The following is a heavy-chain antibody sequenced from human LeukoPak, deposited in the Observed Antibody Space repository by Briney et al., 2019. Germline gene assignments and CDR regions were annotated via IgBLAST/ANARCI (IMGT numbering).Heavy chain of an antibody. V-gene: IGHV3-30*02. CDR2: TRYDGSHS. D-gene: IGHD5-18*01. Sequence: PGGSLRLSCAASGFAFSTYGMHWLRQAPGKGREWVAFTRYDGSHSEYEVSVKGRFSIARDDSKSTLYLQMNSLRAEDTGVYYCARDNSYGFMGCMDYWGQGTRVSVPS. CDR3: ARDNSYGFMGCMDY. CDR1: GFAFSTYG. J-gene: IGHJ4*02.